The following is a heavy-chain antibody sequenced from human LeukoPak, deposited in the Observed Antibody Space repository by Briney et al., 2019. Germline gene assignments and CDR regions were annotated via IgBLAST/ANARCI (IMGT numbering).Heavy chain of an antibody. D-gene: IGHD3-10*02. J-gene: IGHJ6*04. Sequence: GGSLRLSCAASGFTFSSYSMSWVRQAPGKGLEWVSYISSSGSTIYYADSVKGRFTISRDNAKNSLYLQMNSLRAEDTAVYYCAELGITMIGGVWGKGTTVTISS. CDR3: AELGITMIGGV. V-gene: IGHV3-48*04. CDR2: ISSSGSTI. CDR1: GFTFSSYS.